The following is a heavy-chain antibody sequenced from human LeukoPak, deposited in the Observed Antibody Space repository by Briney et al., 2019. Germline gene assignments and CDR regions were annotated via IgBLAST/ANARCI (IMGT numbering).Heavy chain of an antibody. J-gene: IGHJ6*03. CDR3: ARRGYDFWSGYPYYYYYYMDV. CDR1: GASFSGYY. CDR2: INHSGST. D-gene: IGHD3-3*01. Sequence: SESLSLTCAVYGASFSGYYWSWIRQPPGKGLEWIGEINHSGSTNYNPSLKSRVTISVDTSKNQFSLKLSSVTAADTAVYYCARRGYDFWSGYPYYYYYYMDVWGKGTTVTVSS. V-gene: IGHV4-34*01.